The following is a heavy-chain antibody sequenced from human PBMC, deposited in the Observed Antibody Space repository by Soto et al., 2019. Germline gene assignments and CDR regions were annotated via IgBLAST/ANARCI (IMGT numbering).Heavy chain of an antibody. V-gene: IGHV3-21*01. CDR3: AREETAWPLAYGLDV. J-gene: IGHJ6*02. D-gene: IGHD2-21*02. CDR2: IGTRSDI. Sequence: GGSLRLSCAASGFTFSSFAMHWVRQSPGKGLEWVSSIGTRSDIYYADSVKGRFTISRDNAKNSLSLQMNSLRAEDTGVYYCAREETAWPLAYGLDVWGQGTTVTVSS. CDR1: GFTFSSFA.